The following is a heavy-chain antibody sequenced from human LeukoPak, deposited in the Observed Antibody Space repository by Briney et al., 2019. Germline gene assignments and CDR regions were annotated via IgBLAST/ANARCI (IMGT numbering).Heavy chain of an antibody. CDR1: GFTFSYST. D-gene: IGHD1-26*01. CDR2: MKEDGSEI. Sequence: GGSLRLSCVVSGFTFSYSTMTWVRQAPGKGPEWVAKMKEDGSEIRYVDSVKGRFTISRDNAQNSLSLQMNSLRAEDTAVYYCATGGALGGHFPYWGQGTLVTVSS. J-gene: IGHJ4*02. CDR3: ATGGALGGHFPY. V-gene: IGHV3-7*01.